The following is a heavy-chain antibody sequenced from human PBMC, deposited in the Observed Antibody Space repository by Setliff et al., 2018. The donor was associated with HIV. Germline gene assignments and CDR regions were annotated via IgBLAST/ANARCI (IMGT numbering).Heavy chain of an antibody. J-gene: IGHJ5*02. CDR2: MNPNSGNT. Sequence: ASVKVSCKPSGYTFTAYGLSWVRQAAGQGLEWMGWMNPNSGNTNYAQKLQGRVTITRDTSASTAYMELSSLRSEDTAVYYCARPHVRYNWFDPWGQGTLVTVSS. V-gene: IGHV1-18*01. CDR3: ARPHVRYNWFDP. CDR1: GYTFTAYG.